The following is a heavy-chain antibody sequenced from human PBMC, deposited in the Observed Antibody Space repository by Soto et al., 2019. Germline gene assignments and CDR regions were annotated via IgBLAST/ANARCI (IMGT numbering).Heavy chain of an antibody. V-gene: IGHV3-15*07. J-gene: IGHJ6*02. CDR1: GFSITNAW. D-gene: IGHD2-15*01. CDR2: IKRKIDGETT. CDR3: TTGSVEGV. Sequence: EVQLVESGGGLVKPGGSLRLSCVASGFSITNAWMNWVRQAPGKGLEWVGRIKRKIDGETTDYAAPVKGRFTILRDDSKNMLYLQMNSLKADDTALYYCTTGSVEGVWGQGTTVTVSS.